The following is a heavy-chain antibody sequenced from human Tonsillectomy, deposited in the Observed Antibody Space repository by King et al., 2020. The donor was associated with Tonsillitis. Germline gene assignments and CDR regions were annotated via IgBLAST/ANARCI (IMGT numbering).Heavy chain of an antibody. CDR2: IYYSGST. CDR3: ARLLTGVPPRYYFDL. D-gene: IGHD3-9*01. CDR1: GASISSSSYY. V-gene: IGHV4-39*01. J-gene: IGHJ2*01. Sequence: QLQESGPGLVKPSETLSLTCTVSGASISSSSYYWGWIRQPPGKGLEWIGSIYYSGSTYYNPSLKSRVTISVDTSKNQFSLKLSSVTAADTAVFFCARLLTGVPPRYYFDLWGRGTLVTVSS.